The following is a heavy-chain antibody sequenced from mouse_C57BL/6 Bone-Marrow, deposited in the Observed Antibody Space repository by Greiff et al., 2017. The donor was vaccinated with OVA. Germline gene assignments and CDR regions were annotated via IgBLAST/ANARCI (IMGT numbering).Heavy chain of an antibody. CDR2: ISDGGGYT. CDR3: ARECSNPYYFDY. V-gene: IGHV5-4*01. Sequence: VLLLESGGGLVTPGGSLKLSCAASGFTFSSYSLSWFRPTPVQRLEWVATISDGGGYTYYPANVKGRFTISRDNAKNNLYLQMSHLKSEDTAMYYCARECSNPYYFDYWGQGTTLTVSS. D-gene: IGHD2-5*01. J-gene: IGHJ2*01. CDR1: GFTFSSYS.